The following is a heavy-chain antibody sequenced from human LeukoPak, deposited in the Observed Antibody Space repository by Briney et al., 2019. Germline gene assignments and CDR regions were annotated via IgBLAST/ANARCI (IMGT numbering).Heavy chain of an antibody. CDR2: IYYSGST. CDR1: GGSISSYY. D-gene: IGHD2-15*01. V-gene: IGHV4-59*01. CDR3: ARDCPYCSGGSCNPCSP. J-gene: IGHJ5*02. Sequence: SETLSLTCTVSGGSISSYYWSWIRQPPGKGLEWIGYIYYSGSTNYNPSLKSRVTISVDTSKNQFSLKLSSVTAADTAVYYCARDCPYCSGGSCNPCSPWGQGTLVTVSS.